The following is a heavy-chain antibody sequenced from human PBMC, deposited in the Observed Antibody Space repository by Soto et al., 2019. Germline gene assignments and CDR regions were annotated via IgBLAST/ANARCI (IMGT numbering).Heavy chain of an antibody. CDR3: ARSNAGYDYYGMDV. Sequence: GESRKLSCPVSGCRFTSYWISCVSPMPGKGLEGMGRIDPSDSYTNYSPSFQGHVTISADKSISTAYLQWSSLKASDTAMYYGARSNAGYDYYGMDVWGQGTTVTVAS. CDR1: GCRFTSYW. V-gene: IGHV5-10-1*01. CDR2: IDPSDSYT. D-gene: IGHD4-4*01. J-gene: IGHJ6*02.